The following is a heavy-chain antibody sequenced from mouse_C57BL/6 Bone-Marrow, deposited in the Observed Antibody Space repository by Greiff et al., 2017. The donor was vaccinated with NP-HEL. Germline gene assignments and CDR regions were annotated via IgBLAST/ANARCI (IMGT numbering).Heavy chain of an antibody. J-gene: IGHJ1*03. CDR2: IWRGGST. CDR1: GFSLTSYG. Sequence: QVQLKESGPGLVQPSQSLSITCTVSGFSLTSYGVHWVRQSPGKGLEWLGVIWRGGSTDYNAAFMSRLSITKDNSKSQVFFKMNSLQADDTAIYYCAKKGYGSSYWYFDVWGTGTTVTVSS. CDR3: AKKGYGSSYWYFDV. V-gene: IGHV2-5*01. D-gene: IGHD1-1*01.